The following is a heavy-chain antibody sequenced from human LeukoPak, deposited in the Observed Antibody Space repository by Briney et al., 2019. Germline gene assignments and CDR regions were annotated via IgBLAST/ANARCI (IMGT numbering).Heavy chain of an antibody. D-gene: IGHD4-17*01. J-gene: IGHJ1*01. CDR1: GYSFTSYW. V-gene: IGHV5-51*01. CDR2: IYPGDSDT. CDR3: ARTTVTTLAYFQH. Sequence: GESLKISCKGSGYSFTSYWIGWVRQMPGKSLEWMGIIYPGDSDTRYSPSFQGQVTISADKSISTAYLQWSSLKASDTAMYYCARTTVTTLAYFQHWGQGTLVTVSS.